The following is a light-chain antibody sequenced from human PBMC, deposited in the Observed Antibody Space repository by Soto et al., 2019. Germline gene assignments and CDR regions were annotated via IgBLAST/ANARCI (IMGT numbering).Light chain of an antibody. CDR1: QSVSSSY. Sequence: EIVLTQSPGPLSLSPGERATLSCRASQSVSSSYLAWYQQKPGQAPRLLIYGASSRATGIPDRFSGSGSGTDFTLTISRLEPEDFAVYYCQQYGNSWTFGQGTKVDIK. J-gene: IGKJ1*01. CDR3: QQYGNSWT. CDR2: GAS. V-gene: IGKV3-20*01.